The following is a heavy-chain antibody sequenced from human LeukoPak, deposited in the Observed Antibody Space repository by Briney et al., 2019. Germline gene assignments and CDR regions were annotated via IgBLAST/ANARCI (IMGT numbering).Heavy chain of an antibody. Sequence: ASVKVSCKASGGTFSSYAISWVRQAPGQGLEWMGGIIPIFGTANYAQKFQGRVTITTDESTSTAYMELSSLRSEDTAVYYCARSYRGSTYYEDWFDPWGQGTLVTVSS. CDR1: GGTFSSYA. D-gene: IGHD1-26*01. V-gene: IGHV1-69*05. J-gene: IGHJ5*02. CDR3: ARSYRGSTYYEDWFDP. CDR2: IIPIFGTA.